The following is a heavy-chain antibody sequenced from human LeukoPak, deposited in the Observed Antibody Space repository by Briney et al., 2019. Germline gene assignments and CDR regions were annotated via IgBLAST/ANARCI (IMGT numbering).Heavy chain of an antibody. CDR2: VFYSGSS. D-gene: IGHD6-13*01. Sequence: PSETLSLTCTVSGGSISSSSHYWGWMRQPPGKGLEWIGSVFYSGSSYSNPSLQSRVTISIDTTNNQFSLMMTSLTAADTAVYYCARTRIAAVETWFDPWGQGTLVTVSS. J-gene: IGHJ5*02. CDR3: ARTRIAAVETWFDP. V-gene: IGHV4-39*07. CDR1: GGSISSSSHY.